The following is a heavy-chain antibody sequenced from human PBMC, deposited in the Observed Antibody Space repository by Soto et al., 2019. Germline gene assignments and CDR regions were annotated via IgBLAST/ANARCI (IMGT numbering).Heavy chain of an antibody. CDR3: VKDRYEWELNQGFDF. V-gene: IGHV1-69*13. D-gene: IGHD1-26*01. J-gene: IGHJ4*02. Sequence: ASVKVSCKASGGTFSSYAISWVRQAPGQGLEWMGGIIPIFGTANYAQKFQGRVTITADESTSTAYMELSSLRVEDTAIYYCVKDRYEWELNQGFDFWGQGTLVTVSS. CDR1: GGTFSSYA. CDR2: IIPIFGTA.